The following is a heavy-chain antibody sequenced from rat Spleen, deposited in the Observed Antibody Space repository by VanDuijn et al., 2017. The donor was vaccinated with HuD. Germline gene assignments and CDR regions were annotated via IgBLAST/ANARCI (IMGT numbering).Heavy chain of an antibody. CDR2: MWTSGST. J-gene: IGHJ2*01. V-gene: IGHV2-45*01. Sequence: QVQLMESGPGLVQPAETLFLTCTVSGFSLTTYNVHWVRQPPGKGLEWMGVMWTSGSTDYNSALKSRLTIGRDTSKNQVFLKMNSLQSEDTTTYYCARGNYYSVYLDYWGQGVMVTVSS. CDR1: GFSLTTYN. D-gene: IGHD1-1*01. CDR3: ARGNYYSVYLDY.